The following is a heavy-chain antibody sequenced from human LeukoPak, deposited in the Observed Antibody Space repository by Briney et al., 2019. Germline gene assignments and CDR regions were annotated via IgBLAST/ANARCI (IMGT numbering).Heavy chain of an antibody. CDR1: GGSISSYY. V-gene: IGHV4-59*12. J-gene: IGHJ5*02. CDR2: IYYSGST. CDR3: AREGTDYGDYVHWFDP. Sequence: SETLSLTCTVSGGSISSYYWSWIRQPPGKGLEWIGYIYYSGSTNYNPSLKSRVTISVDTSKNQFSLKLSSVTAADTAVYYCAREGTDYGDYVHWFDPWGQGTLVTVSS. D-gene: IGHD4-17*01.